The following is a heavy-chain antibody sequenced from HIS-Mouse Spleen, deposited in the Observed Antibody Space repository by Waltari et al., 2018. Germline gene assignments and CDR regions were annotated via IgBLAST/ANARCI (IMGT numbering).Heavy chain of an antibody. V-gene: IGHV4-39*07. D-gene: IGHD6-13*01. CDR1: GGSSSSSSYY. CDR3: AREIPYSSSWYDWYFDL. Sequence: QLQLQESGPGLVKPSETLSLTCTVSGGSSSSSSYYWGWIRPPPGKGLGGIGRIYYSGSTYYNPSLKSRVTISVDTSKNQFSLKLSSVTAADTAVYYCAREIPYSSSWYDWYFDLWGRGTLVTVSS. CDR2: IYYSGST. J-gene: IGHJ2*01.